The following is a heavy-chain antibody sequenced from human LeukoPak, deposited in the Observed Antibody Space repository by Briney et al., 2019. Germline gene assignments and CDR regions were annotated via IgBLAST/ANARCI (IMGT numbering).Heavy chain of an antibody. CDR3: ARAKAAAGVEIDERSIDC. J-gene: IGHJ4*02. V-gene: IGHV3-21*01. Sequence: PGGSLRLSCAASGFTFSSYSMNWVRQAPGKGLEWVSSISSSSSYIYYADSVKGRFTISRDNAKNSLYLQMNSLRAEDTAVYYCARAKAAAGVEIDERSIDCWGQGTLVTVSS. CDR1: GFTFSSYS. D-gene: IGHD6-13*01. CDR2: ISSSSSYI.